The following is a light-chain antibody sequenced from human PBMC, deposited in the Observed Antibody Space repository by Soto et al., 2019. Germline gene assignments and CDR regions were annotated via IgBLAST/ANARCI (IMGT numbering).Light chain of an antibody. V-gene: IGKV1-27*01. J-gene: IGKJ1*01. CDR1: QGISTY. Sequence: DIQMTQSPSSLSASVGDRVTITCRASQGISTYLVWYQQKPGTVPKLLIFAASTLPSGVPSRFSGSGSWTDFTLTISSLQPEDVATYDCQNYNGAPWTFGQGTKVEIK. CDR3: QNYNGAPWT. CDR2: AAS.